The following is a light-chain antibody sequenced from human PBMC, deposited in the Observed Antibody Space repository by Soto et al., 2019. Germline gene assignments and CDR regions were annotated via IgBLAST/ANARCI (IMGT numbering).Light chain of an antibody. CDR3: AAWDDSLNGHV. CDR1: SSKIGTSS. Sequence: QSVLTQPHSASGTPGQRVTISCSGSSSKIGTSSVHWFQQLPGTAPKLLISTTNQRPSGVPERFSGSKSGPSASLAISGLQSEDEADYYCAAWDDSLNGHVFGTGTKVTVL. V-gene: IGLV1-44*01. CDR2: TTN. J-gene: IGLJ1*01.